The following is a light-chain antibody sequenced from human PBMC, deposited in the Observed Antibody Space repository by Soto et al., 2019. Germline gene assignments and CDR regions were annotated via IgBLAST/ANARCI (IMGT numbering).Light chain of an antibody. CDR3: QQSYSTPLT. V-gene: IGKV1-39*01. J-gene: IGKJ4*01. CDR2: AAS. Sequence: DIQMTQSASALSAYVGDRVTITCRASQSISSYLNWYQQKPGKAPKLLIYAASSLQSGVPSRFSGSGSGTDFTLTISSLQPEDFATYYCQQSYSTPLTFGGGTKVDIK. CDR1: QSISSY.